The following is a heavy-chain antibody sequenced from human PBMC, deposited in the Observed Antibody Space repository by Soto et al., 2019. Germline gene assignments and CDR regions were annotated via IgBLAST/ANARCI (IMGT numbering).Heavy chain of an antibody. V-gene: IGHV3-23*01. J-gene: IGHJ4*02. CDR1: GFTFSSYG. Sequence: EVQLLESGGGLVQPGGSLRLCCAASGFTFSSYGMSWVRQAPRKGLEWVSAISHSGGNTYYADSVKGRFAISRDNSKNTLYLQMNSLRAEDTAVYYCATFIFCSSTSCYGREGGYWGQGTLVTVSS. CDR2: ISHSGGNT. CDR3: ATFIFCSSTSCYGREGGY. D-gene: IGHD2-2*01.